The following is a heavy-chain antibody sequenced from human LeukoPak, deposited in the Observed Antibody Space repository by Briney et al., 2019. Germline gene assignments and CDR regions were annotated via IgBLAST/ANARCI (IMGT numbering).Heavy chain of an antibody. D-gene: IGHD7-27*01. V-gene: IGHV3-64D*09. CDR1: GFTFSSYA. CDR3: VKANWGGAFDI. Sequence: GGSLRLSCAASGFTFSSYAMHWVRQAPGKGLEYVSAISSNGGSTYYADSVKGRFTISRDNSKNTLYLQMSSLRAEDTAVYYCVKANWGGAFDIWGQGTMVTVSS. CDR2: ISSNGGST. J-gene: IGHJ3*02.